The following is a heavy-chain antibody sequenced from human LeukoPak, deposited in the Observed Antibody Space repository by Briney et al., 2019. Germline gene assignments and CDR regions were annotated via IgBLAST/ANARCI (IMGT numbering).Heavy chain of an antibody. J-gene: IGHJ3*02. CDR2: INPTGGST. CDR1: GYTFIDYY. D-gene: IGHD2-21*02. V-gene: IGHV1-46*01. CDR3: ARGRVTATDGFDI. Sequence: ASVKVSCKASGYTFIDYYIHWVRQAPGEGLEWMGIINPTGGSTGYAQKFQGRVTMTRDTSTSTVYMELSSLRSEDTAVYYCARGRVTATDGFDIWGQGTTVIVSS.